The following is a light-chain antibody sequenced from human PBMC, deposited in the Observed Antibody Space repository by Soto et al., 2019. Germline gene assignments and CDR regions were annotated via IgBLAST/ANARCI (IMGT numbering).Light chain of an antibody. J-gene: IGKJ5*01. V-gene: IGKV1-39*01. CDR3: QQSYSTLIT. CDR2: AAS. Sequence: DIKTTHSPSSLAASVGDRVTITCRASQSISSYLNWYQQKPGKAPKLLIYAASSLQSGVPSRFSGSGSGTDFTLTISRLQPEDFATYYCQQSYSTLITFGQGTRLEIK. CDR1: QSISSY.